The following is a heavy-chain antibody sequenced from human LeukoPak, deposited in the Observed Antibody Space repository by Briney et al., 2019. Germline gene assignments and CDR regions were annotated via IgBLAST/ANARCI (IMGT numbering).Heavy chain of an antibody. CDR1: GFTVSSNY. V-gene: IGHV3-66*02. J-gene: IGHJ4*02. D-gene: IGHD6-6*01. CDR3: ARAARQDYYFDY. CDR2: IYSGGST. Sequence: GGSLRLSCAASGFTVSSNYMSLVRQAPGKGLEWVSVIYSGGSTYYADSVKGRFTISRDNSKNTLYIQMNSLRAEDTAVYYCARAARQDYYFDYWGQGTLVSVSS.